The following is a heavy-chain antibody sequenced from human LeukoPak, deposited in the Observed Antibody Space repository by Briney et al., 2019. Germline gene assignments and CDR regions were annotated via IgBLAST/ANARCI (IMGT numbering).Heavy chain of an antibody. CDR3: ARDPLYAYDSSGYYPLDY. CDR2: INAGNGNA. J-gene: IGHJ4*02. V-gene: IGHV1-3*01. CDR1: GYTFTDYG. D-gene: IGHD3-22*01. Sequence: ASVKVSCKASGYTFTDYGMHWVRQAPGQRLEWMAWINAGNGNAKYSQKFQGRVTITRDTSASTAYMELSSLRSEDTAVYYCARDPLYAYDSSGYYPLDYWGRGTLVTVSS.